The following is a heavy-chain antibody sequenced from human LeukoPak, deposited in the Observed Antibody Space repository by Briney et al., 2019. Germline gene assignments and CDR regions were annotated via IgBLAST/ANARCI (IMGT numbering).Heavy chain of an antibody. D-gene: IGHD5-18*01. V-gene: IGHV3-23*01. CDR1: GFTFSSYA. Sequence: GGSLRLSCAASGFTFSSYAMSWVRQAPGKGLEWVSAISGSGGSTYYADPVKGRFTISRDNSKNTLYLQMNSLRAEDTAVYYCAKERGYSYGYRYYYYYGMDVWGQGTTVTVSS. CDR2: ISGSGGST. J-gene: IGHJ6*02. CDR3: AKERGYSYGYRYYYYYGMDV.